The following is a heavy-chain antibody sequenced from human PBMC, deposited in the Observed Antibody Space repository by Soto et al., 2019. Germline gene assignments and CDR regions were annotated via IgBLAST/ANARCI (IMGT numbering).Heavy chain of an antibody. CDR1: GFTFSSYS. V-gene: IGHV3-21*01. D-gene: IGHD3-10*01. CDR3: AKDRGDSNPSEFDF. CDR2: ISSSSSFI. J-gene: IGHJ4*02. Sequence: EVQLVESGGDLVKPGGSLRLSCAASGFTFSSYSMNWVRQAPGKGLEWVSSISSSSSFIYYADSVKGRFTISRDNAKNSLFLQMNSLRAEDTAVYYCAKDRGDSNPSEFDFWGQGPLVTVSS.